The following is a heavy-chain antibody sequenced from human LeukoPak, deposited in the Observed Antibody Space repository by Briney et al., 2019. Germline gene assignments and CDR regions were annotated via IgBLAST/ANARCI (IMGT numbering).Heavy chain of an antibody. Sequence: LPGGSLRLSCAASGFTFSNYAMNWVRQAPGKGLEWVSSITGSGGDAYYADSVKGRFTISRDNSKNTLDLQMNSLRAEDTAVYYCAKGLKGCSGSSCYYFFDFWGQGALITVSS. V-gene: IGHV3-23*01. CDR3: AKGLKGCSGSSCYYFFDF. CDR1: GFTFSNYA. D-gene: IGHD2-15*01. J-gene: IGHJ4*02. CDR2: ITGSGGDA.